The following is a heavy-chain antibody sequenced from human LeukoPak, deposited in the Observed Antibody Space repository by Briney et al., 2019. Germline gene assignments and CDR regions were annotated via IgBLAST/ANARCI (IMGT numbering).Heavy chain of an antibody. D-gene: IGHD3-3*01. CDR2: MNPNSGNT. V-gene: IGHV1-8*01. Sequence: ASVKVSCKASGYTFTSYDINWVRQAPGQGLEWMGWMNPNSGNTGYAQKFQGRVTMTRNTSISTAYMELSSLRSEDTAVYYCARGNTPYYDFWSGLSYYYYYGMDVWGQGTTVTVSS. CDR1: GYTFTSYD. CDR3: ARGNTPYYDFWSGLSYYYYYGMDV. J-gene: IGHJ6*02.